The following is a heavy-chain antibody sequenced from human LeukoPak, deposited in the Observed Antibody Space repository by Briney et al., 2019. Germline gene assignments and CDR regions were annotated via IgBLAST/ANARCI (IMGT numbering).Heavy chain of an antibody. CDR1: GFTFSSYA. CDR3: AIEGSSSLTLDY. J-gene: IGHJ4*02. V-gene: IGHV3-23*01. CDR2: ISGSGGNT. Sequence: PGGSLRLSCAASGFTFSSYAMSWVRQAPGKGLEWVSAISGSGGNTYYADSVKGRFTISRDNPKNTLYLQMNSLRAEDTAIYYCAIEGSSSLTLDYWGQGTLVTVSS. D-gene: IGHD6-6*01.